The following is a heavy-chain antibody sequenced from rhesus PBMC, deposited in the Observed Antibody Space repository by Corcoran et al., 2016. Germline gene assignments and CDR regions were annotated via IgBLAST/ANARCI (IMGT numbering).Heavy chain of an antibody. Sequence: QLQLQESGPGLVKPSETLSVTCAVSGGSISSNYWSWLRQPPGKGLEWIGRIYGSGSSTNYNPSLKSRVTLSVDTSKNQLSLKLSSVTAADTAVYYCARHGATVTTFDYWGQGVLVTVSS. CDR2: IYGSGSST. V-gene: IGHV4-169*01. CDR1: GGSISSNY. J-gene: IGHJ4*01. CDR3: ARHGATVTTFDY. D-gene: IGHD4-35*01.